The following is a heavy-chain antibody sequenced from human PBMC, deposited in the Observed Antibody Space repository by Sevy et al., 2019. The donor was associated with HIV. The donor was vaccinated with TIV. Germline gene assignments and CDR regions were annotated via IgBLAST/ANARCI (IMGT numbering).Heavy chain of an antibody. J-gene: IGHJ5*02. V-gene: IGHV3-48*03. CDR3: ARKGGAYDIGFDP. D-gene: IGHD3-22*01. CDR2: ISSSGTTI. CDR1: GFTSSSYE. Sequence: GGSLRLSCVASGFTSSSYEMTWVRQTPGKGLEWVSSISSSGTTIYYGDSVEGRFTISRDNPKNSVYLQMNSLRVEDTAVYYCARKGGAYDIGFDPWGQGTLVTVSS.